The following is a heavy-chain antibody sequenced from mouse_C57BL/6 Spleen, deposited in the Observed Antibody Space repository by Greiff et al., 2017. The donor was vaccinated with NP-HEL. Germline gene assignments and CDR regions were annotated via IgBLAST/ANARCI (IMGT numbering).Heavy chain of an antibody. CDR1: GYTFTSYW. J-gene: IGHJ4*01. CDR3: AGPTPYYYAMDY. CDR2: IDPSDSYT. V-gene: IGHV1-69*01. D-gene: IGHD2-10*01. Sequence: QVQLQQPGAELVMPGASVKLSCKASGYTFTSYWMHWVKQRPGQGLEWIGEIDPSDSYTNYNQKFKGKSTLTVDKSSSTAYMQLSSLTSEDSAVYYCAGPTPYYYAMDYWGQGTSVTVSS.